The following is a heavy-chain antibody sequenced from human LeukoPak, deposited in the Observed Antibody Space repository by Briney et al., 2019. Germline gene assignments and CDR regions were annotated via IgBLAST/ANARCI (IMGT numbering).Heavy chain of an antibody. J-gene: IGHJ4*02. Sequence: GGSLRLSCAASGFTFSSYWMSWVRQAPGKALEGVANIKQDGSEKYYADCVKGRFTISRDNAKNSLYLQMNSLRAEDTAVYYCATGWGSAGYSSSWFRSNFDYWGQGTLVTVSS. V-gene: IGHV3-7*01. CDR2: IKQDGSEK. CDR3: ATGWGSAGYSSSWFRSNFDY. D-gene: IGHD6-13*01. CDR1: GFTFSSYW.